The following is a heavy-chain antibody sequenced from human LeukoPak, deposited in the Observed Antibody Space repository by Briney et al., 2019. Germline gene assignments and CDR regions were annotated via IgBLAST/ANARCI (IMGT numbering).Heavy chain of an antibody. CDR1: AFTCSSYG. CDR3: AKDHIRYGSGSRDY. Sequence: LSLSSAASAFTCSSYGMHWVRQGPGKGLEWVAVISYDGSNNYYADSVKGRFTISRDNSKNTLYLQRNSLRAEDTAVYYCAKDHIRYGSGSRDYWGQGTLVTVSS. D-gene: IGHD3-10*01. V-gene: IGHV3-30*18. J-gene: IGHJ4*02. CDR2: ISYDGSNN.